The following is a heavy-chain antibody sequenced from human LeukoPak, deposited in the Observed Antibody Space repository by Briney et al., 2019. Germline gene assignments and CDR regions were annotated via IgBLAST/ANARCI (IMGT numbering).Heavy chain of an antibody. CDR1: GFIVSSSY. CDR2: IYTGETT. Sequence: GGSLRLSCAASGFIVSSSYMTWVRQAPGKGLEWVSIIYTGETTYYADSVKGRFTIPKDNSKNTIYLQMNSLRAEDTAVYYCARDPSTTVGVAFDIWGQGTVVTVSS. D-gene: IGHD4-23*01. CDR3: ARDPSTTVGVAFDI. V-gene: IGHV3-53*01. J-gene: IGHJ3*02.